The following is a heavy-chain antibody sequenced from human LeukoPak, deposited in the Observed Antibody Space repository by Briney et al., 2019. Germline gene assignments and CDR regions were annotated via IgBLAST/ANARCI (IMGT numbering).Heavy chain of an antibody. J-gene: IGHJ4*02. CDR3: ARGYYDSSGHYAY. CDR2: ISGSGDST. CDR1: GFTFSSYA. V-gene: IGHV3-23*01. D-gene: IGHD3-22*01. Sequence: GGSLRLSCAASGFTFSSYAMSWVRQAPGKGLEWVSAISGSGDSTYYADSVKGRFTISRDNSMNTLYLQMGSLRAEDIAVYYCARGYYDSSGHYAYWGQGTLVTVSS.